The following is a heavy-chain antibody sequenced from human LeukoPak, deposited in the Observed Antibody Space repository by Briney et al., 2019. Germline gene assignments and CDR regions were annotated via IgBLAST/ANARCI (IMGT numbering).Heavy chain of an antibody. D-gene: IGHD1-26*01. CDR2: IRYDGSNK. CDR1: GFTFSSYG. J-gene: IGHJ4*02. V-gene: IGHV3-30*02. CDR3: AKGNVGATIY. Sequence: PGGALRLSCAASGFTFSSYGMHWVRQAPGKGLEWVAFIRYDGSNKYYADSVKGRFTISRDNSKNTLYLQMNSLKAEDTAVYYCAKGNVGATIYWGQGTLVTVSS.